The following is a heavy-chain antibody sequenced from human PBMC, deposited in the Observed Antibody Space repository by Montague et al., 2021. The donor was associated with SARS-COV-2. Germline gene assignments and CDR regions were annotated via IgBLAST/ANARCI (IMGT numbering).Heavy chain of an antibody. CDR3: ARAHSGSWAHLDN. J-gene: IGHJ4*02. CDR1: GRSMKSDSFY. CDR2: VLYSGTT. D-gene: IGHD5-12*01. Sequence: SETLSLTCTVSGRSMKSDSFYWVWIRQPPGRSLEWIGYVLYSGTTYYNPSLKSRVTISADTSKNEFFLEMTSVTAADTAVYYCARAHSGSWAHLDNWGQGSLVTVSS. V-gene: IGHV4-39*01.